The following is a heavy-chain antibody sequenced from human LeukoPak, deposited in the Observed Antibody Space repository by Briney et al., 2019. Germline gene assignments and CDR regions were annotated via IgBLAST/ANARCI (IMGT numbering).Heavy chain of an antibody. CDR1: GFTFSSYS. V-gene: IGHV3-23*01. Sequence: GGSLRLSCAASGFTFSSYSMNWVRQAPGKGLEWVSAISGSGGSTYYADSVKGRFTISRDNSKNTLYLQMNSLRAEDTTVYYCAKAQRDYDILTGYYGWGQGTLVTVSS. D-gene: IGHD3-9*01. J-gene: IGHJ4*02. CDR3: AKAQRDYDILTGYYG. CDR2: ISGSGGST.